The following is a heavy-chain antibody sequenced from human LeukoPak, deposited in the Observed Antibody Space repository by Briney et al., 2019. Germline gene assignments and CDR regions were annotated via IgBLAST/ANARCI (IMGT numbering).Heavy chain of an antibody. CDR2: ARIKVDGYIT. CDR3: TTDSTYYDILTGYPFFDY. CDR1: GFTFSDHY. Sequence: GGSLRLSCAASGFTFSDHYMDWVRQAPGKGLEWVGRARIKVDGYITQYAASVKGRFTISRDDSKASLYLQMNSLSTEDTAVYYCTTDSTYYDILTGYPFFDYWGQGTLVTVSS. D-gene: IGHD3-9*01. J-gene: IGHJ4*02. V-gene: IGHV3-72*01.